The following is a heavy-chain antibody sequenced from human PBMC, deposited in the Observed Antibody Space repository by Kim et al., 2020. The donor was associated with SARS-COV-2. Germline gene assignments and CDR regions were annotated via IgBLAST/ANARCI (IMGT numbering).Heavy chain of an antibody. CDR2: ISSSGSTI. V-gene: IGHV3-48*03. CDR3: ARDRLYCSSTSCHRWDYYYYGMDV. J-gene: IGHJ6*02. Sequence: GGSLRLSCAASGFTFSSYEMNWVRQAPGKGLEWVSYISSSGSTIYYADSVKGRFTISRDNAKNSLYLQMNSLRAEDTAVYYCARDRLYCSSTSCHRWDYYYYGMDVWGQGTTVTVSS. CDR1: GFTFSSYE. D-gene: IGHD2-2*02.